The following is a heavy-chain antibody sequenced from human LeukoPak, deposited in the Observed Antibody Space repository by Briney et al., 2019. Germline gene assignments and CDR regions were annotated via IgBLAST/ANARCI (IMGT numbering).Heavy chain of an antibody. CDR2: FYGGSA. CDR1: GGSISSSNYY. D-gene: IGHD1-7*01. V-gene: IGHV4-39*07. CDR3: ARKQGGTMYDV. Sequence: SETLSLTCIVPGGSISSSNYYWAWIRQPPGKGLEWIGTFYGGSAYYNPSLTSRVSISKDTSDNQFSLRLYSVTAADTAVYYCARKQGGTMYDVWGQGTQVTVSP. J-gene: IGHJ4*02.